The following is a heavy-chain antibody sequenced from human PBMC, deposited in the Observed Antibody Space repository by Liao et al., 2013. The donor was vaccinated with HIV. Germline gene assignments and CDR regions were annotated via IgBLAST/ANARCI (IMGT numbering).Heavy chain of an antibody. Sequence: QVQLQESGPGLVKPSQTLSLTCSVSGGFISSVNSYWNWIRQPPGKGLEWIGYIYYSGSTYYNPSLKSRVSISLDTSENQFSLRLSSVTAADTAVYYCAREVSAAIQVYYYYYLDVWGKGTTVTVSS. CDR3: AREVSAAIQVYYYYYLDV. V-gene: IGHV4-30-4*08. D-gene: IGHD2-2*01. CDR1: GGFISSVNSY. J-gene: IGHJ6*03. CDR2: IYYSGST.